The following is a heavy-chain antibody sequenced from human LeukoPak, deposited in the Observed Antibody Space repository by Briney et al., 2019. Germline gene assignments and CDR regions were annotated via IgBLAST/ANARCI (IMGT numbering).Heavy chain of an antibody. Sequence: GGSLRLSCAASGFSFSSYAMSWVRQAPGKGLEWVSAISGSGGSTYYADSVKGRFTISRDNSKNTLYLQMNSLRAEDTAVYYCAKGFLEPSSFDYWGQGTLVTVSS. V-gene: IGHV3-23*01. CDR2: ISGSGGST. CDR3: AKGFLEPSSFDY. D-gene: IGHD5-24*01. CDR1: GFSFSSYA. J-gene: IGHJ4*02.